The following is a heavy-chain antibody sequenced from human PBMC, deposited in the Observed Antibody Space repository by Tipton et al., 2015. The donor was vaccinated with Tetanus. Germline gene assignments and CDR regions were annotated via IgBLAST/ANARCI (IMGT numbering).Heavy chain of an antibody. J-gene: IGHJ3*02. D-gene: IGHD4-23*01. CDR1: GGSISSSSYY. CDR2: IYYSGST. Sequence: GLVKPSETLSLTCTVSGGSISSSSYYWGWIRQPPGKGLEWIGSIYYSGSTYYNPSLKSRVTISVDTSKNQFSLKLSSVTAADTAVYYCARHPLAVVPDAFDIWGQGTMVTVSS. V-gene: IGHV4-39*01. CDR3: ARHPLAVVPDAFDI.